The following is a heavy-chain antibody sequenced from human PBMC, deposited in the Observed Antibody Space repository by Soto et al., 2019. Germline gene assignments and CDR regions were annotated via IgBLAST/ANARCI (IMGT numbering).Heavy chain of an antibody. CDR3: EGDQSGNGYYVEWYDA. Sequence: DSVKVSCKASGYTFNSHAIHWMRQAPGQTLKWIGWINAGNGNTYYTEKNKGRVSYTTNPVATTVKMEITSMTSEDTTEYYFEGDQSGNGYYVEWYDASGQGNLVTAS. V-gene: IGHV1-3*01. D-gene: IGHD3-10*02. J-gene: IGHJ5*02. CDR2: INAGNGNT. CDR1: GYTFNSHA.